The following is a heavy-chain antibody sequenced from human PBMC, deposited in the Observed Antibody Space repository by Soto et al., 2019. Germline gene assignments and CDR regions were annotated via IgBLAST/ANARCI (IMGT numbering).Heavy chain of an antibody. D-gene: IGHD3-22*01. CDR2: IIPIFGTA. J-gene: IGHJ4*02. V-gene: IGHV1-69*01. Sequence: QVQLVQSGAEVKKPGSSVKVSCKASGGTFSSYAISWVRQAPGQGLEWMGGIIPIFGTANYAQKFQGRVTITADHATSTAYMELSSMRSEDTAVYYCARGTYYYDSSGYYYTLFDYWGQGTLVTVSS. CDR1: GGTFSSYA. CDR3: ARGTYYYDSSGYYYTLFDY.